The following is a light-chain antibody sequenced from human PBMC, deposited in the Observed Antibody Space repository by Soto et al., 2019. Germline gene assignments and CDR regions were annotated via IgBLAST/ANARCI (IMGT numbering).Light chain of an antibody. CDR3: QQCYSSPLT. Sequence: DIQMTQSPSSLSASVGDRVTITCRASQTLSNYLNLYQQQPGKAPKLLIYAASSLQSGVPSRFSGSGSGTDFTLTISSLQPEDFATYYCQQCYSSPLTFGGGTKVDIK. CDR2: AAS. V-gene: IGKV1-39*01. CDR1: QTLSNY. J-gene: IGKJ4*01.